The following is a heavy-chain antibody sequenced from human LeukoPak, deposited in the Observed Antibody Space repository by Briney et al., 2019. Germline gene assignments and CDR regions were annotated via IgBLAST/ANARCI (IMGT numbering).Heavy chain of an antibody. V-gene: IGHV3-21*01. J-gene: IGHJ5*02. CDR1: GFTFSTYD. Sequence: GGSLRLSCAASGFTFSTYDMNWVRQAPGKGLEWVSSITSTSSYIYYADSVKGRFTISRDNAKNSLYLQINSLRAEDTAVYYCARGANWFDPWGQGTLVTVSS. CDR3: ARGANWFDP. CDR2: ITSTSSYI.